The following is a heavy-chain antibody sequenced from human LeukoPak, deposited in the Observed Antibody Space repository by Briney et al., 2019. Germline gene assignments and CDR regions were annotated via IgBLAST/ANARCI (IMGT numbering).Heavy chain of an antibody. D-gene: IGHD2-2*01. CDR3: ATSRTSREAPGNY. J-gene: IGHJ4*02. CDR2: INPTSGGT. CDR1: GYTFTGYY. Sequence: GASVKVSCKASGYTFTGYYMHWVRQAPGQGLEWMGWINPTSGGTNYAQKFQGRVTMTRDTSISTAYMELSRLRSDDTAVYYCATSRTSREAPGNYWGQGTLVTVSS. V-gene: IGHV1-2*02.